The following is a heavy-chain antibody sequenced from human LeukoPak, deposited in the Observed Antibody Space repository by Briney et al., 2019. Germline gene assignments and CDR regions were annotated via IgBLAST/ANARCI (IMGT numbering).Heavy chain of an antibody. CDR3: VSVLARYGNLDY. J-gene: IGHJ4*02. V-gene: IGHV1-2*02. CDR2: INPNSGGT. D-gene: IGHD1-14*01. Sequence: GASVKVSCKASGYTFTDYYIHWVRQAPGQGREWMGWINPNSGGTNYTQKFQGRVTMTRDTSISTAYLELNRLTSDDTAVYFCVSVLARYGNLDYRGQGILVTVSS. CDR1: GYTFTDYY.